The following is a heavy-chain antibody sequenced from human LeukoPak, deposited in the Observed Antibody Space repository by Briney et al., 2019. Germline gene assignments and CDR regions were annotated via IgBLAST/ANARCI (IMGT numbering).Heavy chain of an antibody. CDR3: ARARKLLWFRELGPNWFDP. Sequence: ASVKVSCKASGYTFTGYYMHWVRQAPGQGLEWMGWINPNSCGTNYAQKFQGRVTMTRDTSLSTAYMELSRLRSDGTAGYFFARARKLLWFRELGPNWFDPWGQGTLVTVSS. D-gene: IGHD3-10*01. CDR2: INPNSCGT. CDR1: GYTFTGYY. J-gene: IGHJ5*02. V-gene: IGHV1-2*02.